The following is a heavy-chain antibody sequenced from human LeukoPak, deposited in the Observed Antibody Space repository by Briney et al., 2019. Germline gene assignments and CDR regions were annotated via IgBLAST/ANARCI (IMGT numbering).Heavy chain of an antibody. Sequence: GGSLRLSCAASGFTFSSYGMHWVRQAPGKGLEWVAVISYDGSNKYYADSVNGRFTISRDNSKNTLSLQMNCLRAEDTAMYYCAKSPSGRSRISRFDYWGQGILVTVSS. CDR2: ISYDGSNK. CDR1: GFTFSSYG. V-gene: IGHV3-30*18. CDR3: AKSPSGRSRISRFDY. J-gene: IGHJ4*02. D-gene: IGHD1-26*01.